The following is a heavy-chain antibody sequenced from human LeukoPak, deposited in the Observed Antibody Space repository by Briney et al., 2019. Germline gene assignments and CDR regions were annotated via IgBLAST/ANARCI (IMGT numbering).Heavy chain of an antibody. J-gene: IGHJ6*03. CDR2: IYYSGST. V-gene: IGHV4-59*11. CDR1: GGSSSSHY. D-gene: IGHD3-3*01. Sequence: SETLSLTCTVSGGSSSSHYWSWIRQPPGKGLEWIGYIYYSGSTNYNPSLKSRVTISVDTSKNQFSLKLSSVTAADTAVYYCARVGVGRFLEWLSDYYYYYYMDVWGKGTTVTVSS. CDR3: ARVGVGRFLEWLSDYYYYYYMDV.